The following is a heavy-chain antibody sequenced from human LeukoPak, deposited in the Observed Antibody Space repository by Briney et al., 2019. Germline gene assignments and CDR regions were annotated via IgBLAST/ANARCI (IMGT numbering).Heavy chain of an antibody. CDR1: GDSVSSNTAA. Sequence: SQTLSPTCAISGDSVSSNTAAWNWIMQSPSRGLEWLGRTYYRSPWYNDYAASVKSRITINPDTSKNQLSLQLNSVTPEDTAVDYVARSSPRYSDLWGRGTLVTVSS. V-gene: IGHV6-1*01. J-gene: IGHJ2*01. CDR2: TYYRSPWYN. CDR3: ARSSPRYSDL.